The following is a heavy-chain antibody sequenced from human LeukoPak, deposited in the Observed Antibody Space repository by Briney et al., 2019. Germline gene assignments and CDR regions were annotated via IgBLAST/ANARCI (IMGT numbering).Heavy chain of an antibody. CDR2: SHSSGDT. CDR1: GGSISDYY. J-gene: IGHJ6*03. V-gene: IGHV4-59*01. CDR3: ARTTEGGYTYDYFYYYYMDV. D-gene: IGHD5-18*01. Sequence: SETLSLTCTISGGSISDYYWGWIRQPPGKGLAWIGYSHSSGDTNYNSSLKSRVTISLDTSKNDFSLRLSSVTAADTAIYYCARTTEGGYTYDYFYYYYMDVWGKGTTVTISS.